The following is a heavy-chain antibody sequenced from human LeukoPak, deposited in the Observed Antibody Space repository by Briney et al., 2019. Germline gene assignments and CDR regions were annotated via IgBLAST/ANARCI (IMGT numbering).Heavy chain of an antibody. Sequence: ASVKVSCKASGYIFTSYYMHGVRQAPGQGFEWMGVINPSGGSTSYAQKFQGRVTMTRDTSTSTVYMELSSLRSEDTAVYYCAREAYYYDSSGYYYHFDYWGQGTLVTVSS. D-gene: IGHD3-22*01. J-gene: IGHJ4*02. CDR3: AREAYYYDSSGYYYHFDY. V-gene: IGHV1-46*01. CDR1: GYIFTSYY. CDR2: INPSGGST.